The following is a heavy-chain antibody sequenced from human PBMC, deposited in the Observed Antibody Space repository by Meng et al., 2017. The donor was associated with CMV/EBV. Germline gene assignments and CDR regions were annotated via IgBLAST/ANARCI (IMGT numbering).Heavy chain of an antibody. Sequence: AFGFIFSSDSRNWDRQAPGKGREGVSDMSRSSSYIDYAEAGKGRFNSSRENAKNALYLQMNSLRDEDTAVYYCARERGSWLREIDYWGQGTLGTVSS. V-gene: IGHV3-21*01. CDR2: MSRSSSYI. J-gene: IGHJ4*02. CDR1: GFIFSSDS. CDR3: ARERGSWLREIDY. D-gene: IGHD6-13*01.